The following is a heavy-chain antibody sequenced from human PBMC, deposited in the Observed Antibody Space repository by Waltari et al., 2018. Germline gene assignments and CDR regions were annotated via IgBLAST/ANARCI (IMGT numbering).Heavy chain of an antibody. CDR1: GFSLSTSGVG. CDR2: IYWNDDK. V-gene: IGHV2-5*01. J-gene: IGHJ3*02. Sequence: QITLKESGPTLVKPTQTLTLTCTFSGFSLSTSGVGVGWLRQPPGKALEWLALIYWNDDKRYSPSLKSRLTITKDTSKNQVVLTMTNMDPVDTATYYCAHSRTYYYDSSGYGDDAFDIWGQGTMVTVSS. D-gene: IGHD3-22*01. CDR3: AHSRTYYYDSSGYGDDAFDI.